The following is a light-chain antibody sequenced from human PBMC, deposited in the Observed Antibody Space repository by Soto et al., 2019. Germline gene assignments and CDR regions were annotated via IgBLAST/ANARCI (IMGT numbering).Light chain of an antibody. Sequence: EIVLTQSPGTLSLSPGQRATLSCRASQSVTTQLAWYQQKPGQAPRLIIHGASSRATGVPDRITGSGSGTDFTLSISRLEPEDFAVYYCQQRSNWLTFGGGTKV. V-gene: IGKV3D-20*02. CDR2: GAS. CDR3: QQRSNWLT. J-gene: IGKJ4*01. CDR1: QSVTTQ.